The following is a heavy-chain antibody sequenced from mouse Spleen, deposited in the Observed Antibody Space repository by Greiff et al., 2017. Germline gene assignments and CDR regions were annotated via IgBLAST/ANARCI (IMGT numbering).Heavy chain of an antibody. J-gene: IGHJ3*01. Sequence: EVNVVESGGDLVKPGGSLKLSCAASGFTFSSYGMSWVRQTPDKRLEWVATISSGGSYTYYPDILKGRFTTSRDNAKNTLYLQMSSLKSEDTAMYYCASRWLRGFAYWGQGTLVTGSA. CDR2: ISSGGSYT. CDR3: ASRWLRGFAY. D-gene: IGHD2-2*01. V-gene: IGHV5-6*02. CDR1: GFTFSSYG.